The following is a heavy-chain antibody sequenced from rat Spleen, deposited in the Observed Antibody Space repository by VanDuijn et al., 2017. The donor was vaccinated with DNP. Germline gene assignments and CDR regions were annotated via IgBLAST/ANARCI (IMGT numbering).Heavy chain of an antibody. V-gene: IGHV5-25*01. CDR2: ISSDGGTT. CDR1: GFTFSNYG. D-gene: IGHD1-1*01. CDR3: VRPRGSGGRVYFDY. J-gene: IGHJ2*01. Sequence: EVQLVESGGGLVQPERSMTLSCAASGFTFSNYGMAWVRQSPKKGLEWVAYISSDGGTTYYRDSVKGRFTISRDNAKSTPYLQMDSLRSEDTATYYCVRPRGSGGRVYFDYWGQGVMVTVSS.